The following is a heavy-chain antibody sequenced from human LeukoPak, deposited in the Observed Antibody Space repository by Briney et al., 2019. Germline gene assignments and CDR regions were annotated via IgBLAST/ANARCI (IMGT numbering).Heavy chain of an antibody. CDR2: ISGIDT. D-gene: IGHD6-19*01. CDR3: TKDAPDSGGWFFFDS. Sequence: GGSLRLSCAASGFTFSSYSMNWVRQAPGKGLEWVSTISGIDTFYADSVKGRFTISRDNSKNTLYLQMISLRAEDTAVYYCTKDAPDSGGWFFFDSWGQGTLVTVSS. V-gene: IGHV3-23*01. J-gene: IGHJ4*02. CDR1: GFTFSSYS.